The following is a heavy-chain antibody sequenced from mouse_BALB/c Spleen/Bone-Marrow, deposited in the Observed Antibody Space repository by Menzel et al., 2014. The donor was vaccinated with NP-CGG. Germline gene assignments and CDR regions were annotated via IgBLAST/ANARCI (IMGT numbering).Heavy chain of an antibody. J-gene: IGHJ4*01. Sequence: LQESGPELVKPGASVKISCKASGYPFTGYNMNWVKQSHGKSLEWIGDIDPYYGGTNYNQKLKDKATLTVDKSSSTAYMQLKSLTSEDSAVYYCAISVSLRAMDYWGQGTSVTVSS. V-gene: IGHV1S135*01. CDR1: GYPFTGYN. CDR2: IDPYYGGT. CDR3: AISVSLRAMDY. D-gene: IGHD1-1*01.